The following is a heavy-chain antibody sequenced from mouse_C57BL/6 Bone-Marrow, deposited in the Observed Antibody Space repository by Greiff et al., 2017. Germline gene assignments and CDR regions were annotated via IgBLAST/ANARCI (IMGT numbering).Heavy chain of an antibody. V-gene: IGHV1-64*01. CDR3: ARYYYGRGDY. CDR1: GYTFTSHW. CDR2: IHPNSGST. J-gene: IGHJ4*01. Sequence: VQLQQPGAELVKPGASVKLSCKASGYTFTSHWMHWVKQRPGQGLEWIGMIHPNSGSTNYNEKFKSKATLTVDKSSSTAYMQLSSLTSEDSAVYYCARYYYGRGDYWGQGTSVTVSS. D-gene: IGHD1-1*01.